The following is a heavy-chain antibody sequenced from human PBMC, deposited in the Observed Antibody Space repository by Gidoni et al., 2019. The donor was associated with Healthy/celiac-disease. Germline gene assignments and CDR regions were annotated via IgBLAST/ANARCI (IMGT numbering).Heavy chain of an antibody. V-gene: IGHV3-15*01. CDR2: IKSKTDGGTT. Sequence: EVQLVESGGGLVTPGGSLRLSCAASGFTFSNAWMSWVRQAPGKGLEWVGRIKSKTDGGTTDYAAPVKGRFTISRDDSKNTLYLQMNSLKTEDTAVYYCTTDLRGEQWRTYYFDYWGQGTLVTVSS. J-gene: IGHJ4*02. CDR3: TTDLRGEQWRTYYFDY. D-gene: IGHD6-19*01. CDR1: GFTFSNAW.